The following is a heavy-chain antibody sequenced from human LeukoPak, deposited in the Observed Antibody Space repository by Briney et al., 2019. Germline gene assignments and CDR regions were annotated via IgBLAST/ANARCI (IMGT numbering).Heavy chain of an antibody. CDR3: ARDRGGSYRIGAFDI. CDR1: GGSISSSSYY. V-gene: IGHV4-39*07. J-gene: IGHJ3*02. Sequence: PSKTLSLTCTVSGGSISSSSYYWGWIRQPPGKGLEWIGSIYYSGSTYYNPSLKSRVTISVDTSKNQFSLKLSSVTAADTAVYYCARDRGGSYRIGAFDIWGQGTMVTVSS. CDR2: IYYSGST. D-gene: IGHD1-26*01.